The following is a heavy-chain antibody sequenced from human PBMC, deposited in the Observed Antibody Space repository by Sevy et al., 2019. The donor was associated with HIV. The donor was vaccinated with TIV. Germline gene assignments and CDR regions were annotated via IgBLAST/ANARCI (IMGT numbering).Heavy chain of an antibody. CDR2: IYYSGST. J-gene: IGHJ6*02. CDR3: ARDQGYCSGGSCYFLGGMDV. V-gene: IGHV4-59*01. Sequence: SQTLSLTCTVSGGSISSYYWSWIRQPPGKGLQWIGYIYYSGSTNYNPSLKSRVTISVDTSKNQFSLKLSSVTAADTAVYYCARDQGYCSGGSCYFLGGMDVWGQGTTVTVSS. CDR1: GGSISSYY. D-gene: IGHD2-15*01.